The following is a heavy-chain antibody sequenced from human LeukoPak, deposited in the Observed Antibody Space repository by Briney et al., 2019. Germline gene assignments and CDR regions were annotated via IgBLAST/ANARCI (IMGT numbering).Heavy chain of an antibody. CDR1: GGSISSSSYY. D-gene: IGHD6-13*01. J-gene: IGHJ4*02. Sequence: SETLSLTCTVSGGSISSSSYYWGWIRQPPGKGLEWIGSIYYSGSTYYNPSLKSRVTISVDTSKNQFSLKLSSVTAADTAVYYCAREGYSSSWYSPPHFDYWGQGTLVTVSS. CDR3: AREGYSSSWYSPPHFDY. V-gene: IGHV4-39*07. CDR2: IYYSGST.